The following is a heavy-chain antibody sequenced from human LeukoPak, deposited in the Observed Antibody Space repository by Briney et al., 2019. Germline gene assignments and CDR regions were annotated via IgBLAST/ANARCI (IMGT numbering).Heavy chain of an antibody. D-gene: IGHD2-2*01. CDR3: ARRGPRYCSSTSCYRESFSYWFDP. CDR1: GGSFSGYY. CDR2: INHSGST. V-gene: IGHV4-34*01. Sequence: SETLSLTCAVYGGSFSGYYWSWIRQPPGKGLEWIGEINHSGSTNYNPSLKSRVTISVDTSKNQFSLKLSSVTAADTAVYYCARRGPRYCSSTSCYRESFSYWFDPWGQGTLVTVSS. J-gene: IGHJ5*02.